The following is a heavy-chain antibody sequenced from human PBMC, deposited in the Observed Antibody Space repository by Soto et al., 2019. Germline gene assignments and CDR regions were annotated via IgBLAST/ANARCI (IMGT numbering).Heavy chain of an antibody. CDR3: ARAPVGATYFDY. D-gene: IGHD1-26*01. V-gene: IGHV4-34*01. CDR2: INHSGGT. J-gene: IGHJ4*02. CDR1: GGSFSGYY. Sequence: QVQLQQWGAGLLKPSETLSLTCAVYGGSFSGYYWSWIRQPPGKGLEWIGEINHSGGTNYNPSLKSRVTISVDTSKNQFSLKLSSVTAADTAVYYCARAPVGATYFDYWGQGTLVTVSS.